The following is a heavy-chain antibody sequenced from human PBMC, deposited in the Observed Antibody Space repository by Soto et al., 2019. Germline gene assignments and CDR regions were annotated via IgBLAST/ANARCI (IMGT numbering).Heavy chain of an antibody. V-gene: IGHV1-69*13. CDR2: IIPIFGTA. CDR1: GGSFSSYA. Sequence: AAGKVSWKACGGSFSSYASSWVRRAPGQGLEWMGGIIPIFGTANYAQKFQGRVTITADESTSTAYMELSSLRSEDTAVYYCARGSLIRDSIESSSSYFGMDAWRHAPTVTVPS. J-gene: IGHJ6*02. D-gene: IGHD6-6*01. CDR3: ARGSLIRDSIESSSSYFGMDA.